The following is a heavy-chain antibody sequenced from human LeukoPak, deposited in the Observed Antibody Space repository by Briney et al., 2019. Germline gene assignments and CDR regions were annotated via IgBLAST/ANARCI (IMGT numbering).Heavy chain of an antibody. CDR3: TRGDYGDHTDLDY. D-gene: IGHD4-17*01. CDR2: IKSKTDGGTT. J-gene: IGHJ4*02. V-gene: IGHV3-15*07. Sequence: GGSLRLSCAASGFTFSNAWMNWVRQAPGKGLEWVGRIKSKTDGGTTDYAAPVKGRFTISRDDSKNMLYLQMNGLKTEDTAVYYCTRGDYGDHTDLDYWGQGTLVTVSS. CDR1: GFTFSNAW.